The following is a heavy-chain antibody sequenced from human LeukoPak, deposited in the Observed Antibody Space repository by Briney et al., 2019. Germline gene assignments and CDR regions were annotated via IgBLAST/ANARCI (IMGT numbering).Heavy chain of an antibody. CDR3: AKDRAYYSDSSGYYLVRAYDY. CDR2: ISGSGVTT. Sequence: GGTLRLSCAASGIIFSSYGMSWVRQAPGKGLEWVAGISGSGVTTYYADSVKGRFTISRDNSKNTLYLQVNSLRAEDTAVYYCAKDRAYYSDSSGYYLVRAYDYWGQGTLVTVSS. CDR1: GIIFSSYG. V-gene: IGHV3-23*01. J-gene: IGHJ4*02. D-gene: IGHD3-22*01.